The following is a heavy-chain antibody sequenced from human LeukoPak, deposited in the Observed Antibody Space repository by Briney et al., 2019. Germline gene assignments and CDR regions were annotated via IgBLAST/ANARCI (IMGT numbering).Heavy chain of an antibody. J-gene: IGHJ4*02. Sequence: GGSLRLSCAASGFTFSSYAMSWVRQAPGKGLEWVSAISGSGGSTYYADSVKGRFTISRDNSKNTLYLQMNSLRAEDTTVYYCAKDRGGYSYGLGFDYWGQGTLVTVSS. CDR2: ISGSGGST. V-gene: IGHV3-23*01. D-gene: IGHD5-18*01. CDR1: GFTFSSYA. CDR3: AKDRGGYSYGLGFDY.